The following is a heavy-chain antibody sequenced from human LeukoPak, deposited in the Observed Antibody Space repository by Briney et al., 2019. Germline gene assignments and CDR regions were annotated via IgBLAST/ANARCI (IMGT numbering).Heavy chain of an antibody. D-gene: IGHD3-10*01. Sequence: ASVKVSCKASGYTFTSYDINWMRQATGQGLEWMGWMNPNSGNTGYAQKFQGRVTMTRNTSISTAYMELSSLRSEDTAVYYCARGRKVRGVISYYWGQGTLVTVSS. J-gene: IGHJ4*02. CDR1: GYTFTSYD. CDR2: MNPNSGNT. V-gene: IGHV1-8*01. CDR3: ARGRKVRGVISYY.